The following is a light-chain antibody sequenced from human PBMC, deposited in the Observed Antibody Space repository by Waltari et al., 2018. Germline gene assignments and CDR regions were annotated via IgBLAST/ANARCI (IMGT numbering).Light chain of an antibody. V-gene: IGKV3-20*01. CDR2: DAS. CDR3: LHYHDSPHT. Sequence: EIVLTQSPGTLSLSPGERATLSCRASQSVGSNFLAWYQQKPGQAPRLVMFDASNRATGIPDRFSGSGSGTDFTLTISRLEPEDFAMYYCLHYHDSPHTFGPGTTVDIK. J-gene: IGKJ3*01. CDR1: QSVGSNF.